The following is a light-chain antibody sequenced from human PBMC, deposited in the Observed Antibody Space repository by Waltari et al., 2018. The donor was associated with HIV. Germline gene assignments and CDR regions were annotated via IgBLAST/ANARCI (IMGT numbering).Light chain of an antibody. CDR3: QQSFTLPLT. CDR2: SSS. Sequence: DILMTQSPSSLSASVGDRVTITCRASQSVWRFLNWYQQTPGEVPKFLIYSSSKLQSGVPSRFSGSGSGTEFTLTISGLQPEDIATYYCQQSFTLPLTFGPGTKVDLK. CDR1: QSVWRF. V-gene: IGKV1-39*01. J-gene: IGKJ3*01.